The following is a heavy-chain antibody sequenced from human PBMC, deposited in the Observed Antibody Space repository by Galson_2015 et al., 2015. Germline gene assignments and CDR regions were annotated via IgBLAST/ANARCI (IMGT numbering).Heavy chain of an antibody. CDR3: ARDPEATAGLYFDY. Sequence: SLRLSCAVSGFTFSSYWMSWVRQAPGKGLQWVANIKQDGSEKHHVDSVKGRFTISRDNAKKSLYLQMNSLRAEDTAVYYCARDPEATAGLYFDYWGQGALVTVSS. CDR1: GFTFSSYW. J-gene: IGHJ4*02. CDR2: IKQDGSEK. V-gene: IGHV3-7*01.